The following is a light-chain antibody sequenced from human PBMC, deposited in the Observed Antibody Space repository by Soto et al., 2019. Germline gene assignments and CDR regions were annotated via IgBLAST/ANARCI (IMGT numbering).Light chain of an antibody. V-gene: IGLV1-40*01. CDR1: GSNIGASYD. CDR2: GNF. Sequence: QSVLTQPPSVSGAPGQRVTISCAGSGSNIGASYDVHWYQQLPGTAPKLLIYGNFNRPSGVPDRFSASKSGTSASLAITGLQAEDEADYYCSSYTSSSTLVFGTGTKVTVL. CDR3: SSYTSSSTLV. J-gene: IGLJ1*01.